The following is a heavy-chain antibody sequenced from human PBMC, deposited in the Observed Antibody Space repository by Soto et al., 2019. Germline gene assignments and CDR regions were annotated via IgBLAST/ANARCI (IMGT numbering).Heavy chain of an antibody. J-gene: IGHJ6*02. V-gene: IGHV1-18*01. D-gene: IGHD1-26*01. CDR3: VRDRDSDTWPSRDV. Sequence: QVHLVQSGAELKKPGASVRVSCKASGYSFTRNGISWVRQAPGQGLEWMGWISAKNGDTNYAQKFQSRVIMTTATSTSTDYRELRSLRSDDTAVYYCVRDRDSDTWPSRDVWGQGTTVTVSS. CDR1: GYSFTRNG. CDR2: ISAKNGDT.